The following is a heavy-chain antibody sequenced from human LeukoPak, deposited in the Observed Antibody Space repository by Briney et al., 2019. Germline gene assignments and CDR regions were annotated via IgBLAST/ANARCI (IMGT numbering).Heavy chain of an antibody. CDR2: IYYSGST. V-gene: IGHV4-39*07. CDR3: ARDAAPPPENDAFDI. CDR1: GGSISSSSYF. D-gene: IGHD2-15*01. Sequence: SETLSLTCTVSGGSISSSSYFWGWIRQPPGKGLEWIGSIYYSGSTYHNPSLKSRVSMSVDTSKNQFSLKLTSVTAADTAMYYCARDAAPPPENDAFDIGGQGTMVTVSS. J-gene: IGHJ3*02.